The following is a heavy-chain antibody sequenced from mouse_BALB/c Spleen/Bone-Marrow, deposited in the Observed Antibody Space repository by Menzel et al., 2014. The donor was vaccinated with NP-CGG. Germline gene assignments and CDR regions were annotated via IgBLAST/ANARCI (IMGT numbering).Heavy chain of an antibody. D-gene: IGHD2-10*02. V-gene: IGHV1-12*01. CDR3: ARGGYGNYLYYAMDY. CDR2: IYPGNGDT. Sequence: LQQSGAELVKPGASVKMSCKASGYTFTNYNMHWVKQTPGQGLEWIGAIYPGNGDTSYNQKFKGKATLTADKSSSTAYMQLSSLTSEDSAVYYCARGGYGNYLYYAMDYWGQGTSVTVSS. J-gene: IGHJ4*01. CDR1: GYTFTNYN.